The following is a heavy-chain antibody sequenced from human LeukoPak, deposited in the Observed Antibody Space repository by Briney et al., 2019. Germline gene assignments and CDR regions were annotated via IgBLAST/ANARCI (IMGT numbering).Heavy chain of an antibody. CDR2: INPSGNP. J-gene: IGHJ4*02. V-gene: IGHV4-34*01. CDR3: ARGHYDSSDYYFDY. CDR1: GGSFSDYY. D-gene: IGHD3-22*01. Sequence: PSETLSLTCAVYGGSFSDYYWTWIRQSPGKGLEWIGEINPSGNPNNNPSLKSRVTTSLDTSKNQFSLDLSSVTAADTAVYYCARGHYDSSDYYFDYWGQGTLVTVSS.